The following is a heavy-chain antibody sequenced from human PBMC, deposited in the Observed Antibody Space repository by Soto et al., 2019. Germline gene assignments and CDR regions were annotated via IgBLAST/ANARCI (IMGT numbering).Heavy chain of an antibody. D-gene: IGHD4-17*01. V-gene: IGHV1-69*13. J-gene: IGHJ1*01. CDR3: ARDAMPLRYDVFQQ. Sequence: GASVKVSCKASGGTFSSYAISWVRQAPGQGLEWVGGIIPIFGTANYAQKFQGRVTITADESTSTAYMELSSLRSEDTAVYYCARDAMPLRYDVFQQWGQGTLVTVSS. CDR2: IIPIFGTA. CDR1: GGTFSSYA.